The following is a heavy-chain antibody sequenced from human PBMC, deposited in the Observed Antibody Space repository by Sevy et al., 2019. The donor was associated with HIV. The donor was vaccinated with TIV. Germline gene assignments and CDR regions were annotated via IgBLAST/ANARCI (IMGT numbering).Heavy chain of an antibody. CDR1: GFTFSSYA. J-gene: IGHJ4*02. Sequence: GGSLRLSCSASGFTFSSYAMHWVRQAPGKGLEYVSAISSNGGSTYNADSVKGRFTISRDNSKNTLYLQMSSLRAEDTAVYYCVKGYNSDLNPFDYWGQGTLVTVSS. CDR3: VKGYNSDLNPFDY. D-gene: IGHD5-12*01. CDR2: ISSNGGST. V-gene: IGHV3-64D*06.